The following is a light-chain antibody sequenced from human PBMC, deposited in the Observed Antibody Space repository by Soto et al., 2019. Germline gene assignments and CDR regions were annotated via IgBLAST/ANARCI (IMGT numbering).Light chain of an antibody. J-gene: IGLJ1*01. CDR1: SSNIGGNS. V-gene: IGLV1-51*01. CDR3: GSWDSSLSAYV. CDR2: DDN. Sequence: QSVLTQPASVSGSLGQSITISCSGSSSNIGGNSVSWYQQLPGTAPKLLIYDDNKRPSGIPDRFSGSKSGTSATLGITGFQTGDEADYYCGSWDSSLSAYVFGTGTKLTVL.